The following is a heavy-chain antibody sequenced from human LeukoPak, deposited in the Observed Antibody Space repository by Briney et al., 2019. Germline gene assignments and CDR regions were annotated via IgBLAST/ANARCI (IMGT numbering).Heavy chain of an antibody. CDR2: ISDIGSI. CDR3: AGHHPRNTVDF. Sequence: SETLSLTCTVSGGSISSYYWSWIRQPPGKGLEWIAYISDIGSINYNPSLKSRVTMSLDTSKNQFSLKLSSVTAADTAVYYCAGHHPRNTVDFWGQGTLVAVSS. CDR1: GGSISSYY. J-gene: IGHJ4*02. V-gene: IGHV4-59*08. D-gene: IGHD2-8*02.